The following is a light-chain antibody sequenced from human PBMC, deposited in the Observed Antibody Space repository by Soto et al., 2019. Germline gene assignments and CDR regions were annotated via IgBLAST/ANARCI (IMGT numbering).Light chain of an antibody. V-gene: IGKV3-20*01. CDR3: QHYGSSPKT. Sequence: EIVLTQSPGSLSLSPGERATLSCRASQSVSSNYLAWYQQKPGQAPRLLMYGTSSRATGIPDRFSGCGSGTDFTLTISRLEPEDVAVYYCQHYGSSPKTFGQGTKVQIK. CDR1: QSVSSNY. CDR2: GTS. J-gene: IGKJ1*01.